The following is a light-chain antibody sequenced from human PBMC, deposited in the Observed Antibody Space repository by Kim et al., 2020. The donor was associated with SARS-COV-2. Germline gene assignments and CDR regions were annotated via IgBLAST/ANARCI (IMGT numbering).Light chain of an antibody. J-gene: IGLJ3*02. V-gene: IGLV1-47*01. CDR2: RDD. CDR1: SSNIGNNH. CDR3: ATWDDSLTSRV. Sequence: GQRVIFSCSGSSSNIGNNHVYWYQQFPGTAPKLLMSRDDQRPSGVPDRFSGSKSGTSASLAISGLRSDDESDYYCATWDDSLTSRVFGGGTQLTVL.